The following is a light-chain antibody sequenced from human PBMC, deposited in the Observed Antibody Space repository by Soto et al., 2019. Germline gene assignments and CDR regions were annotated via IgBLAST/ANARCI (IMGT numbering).Light chain of an antibody. J-gene: IGKJ5*01. Sequence: EIVLTQSPGTLSLSPGERATLSCRASQSVSSSYLAWYQQKPGQAPRLLIYGASSRATGTPDRFSGSGSGTDFTLTISSLEPEDFAVYYCQQRSNRPITFGQGTRLEN. CDR1: QSVSSSY. CDR2: GAS. CDR3: QQRSNRPIT. V-gene: IGKV3D-20*02.